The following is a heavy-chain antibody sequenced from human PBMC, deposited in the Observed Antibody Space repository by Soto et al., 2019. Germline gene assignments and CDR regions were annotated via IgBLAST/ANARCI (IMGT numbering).Heavy chain of an antibody. D-gene: IGHD3-10*01. Sequence: QVQLQESGPGLVKPSQTLSLTCTVSGGSISSGGYYWSWIRQHPGKGLEWIGYIYYSGSTYYNPSLKSRVTISVDTSKNQFSLKLSSVTAADTAVYYCARGGPGVRGVTTGNTTPIDYWGQGTLVTVSS. V-gene: IGHV4-31*03. CDR3: ARGGPGVRGVTTGNTTPIDY. CDR2: IYYSGST. CDR1: GGSISSGGYY. J-gene: IGHJ4*02.